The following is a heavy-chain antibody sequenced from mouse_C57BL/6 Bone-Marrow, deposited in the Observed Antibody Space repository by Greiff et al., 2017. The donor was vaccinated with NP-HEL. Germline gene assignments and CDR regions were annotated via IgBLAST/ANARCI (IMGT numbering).Heavy chain of an antibody. Sequence: QVQLQQPGAELVKPGASVKLSCKASGYTFTSYWMHWVKQRPGQGLEWIGMIHPNSGSTNYNEKFKSKATLTVDKPSSTAYMQRSSLTSEDSAVYYCARLWYFDVWGTGTTVTVSS. CDR1: GYTFTSYW. J-gene: IGHJ1*03. V-gene: IGHV1-64*01. CDR2: IHPNSGST. CDR3: ARLWYFDV.